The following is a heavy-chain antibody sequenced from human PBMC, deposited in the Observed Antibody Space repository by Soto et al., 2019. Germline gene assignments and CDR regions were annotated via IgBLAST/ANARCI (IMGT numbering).Heavy chain of an antibody. V-gene: IGHV3-33*06. CDR1: GFTFSSYG. CDR2: IWYDGSNK. D-gene: IGHD4-17*01. J-gene: IGHJ4*02. Sequence: GGSLRLSCAASGFTFSSYGMHWVCQAPGKGLEWVAVIWYDGSNKYYADSVKGRFTISRDNSKNTLYLQMNSLRAEDTAVYYCAKIVRTVTTSVDYWGQGTLVTVSS. CDR3: AKIVRTVTTSVDY.